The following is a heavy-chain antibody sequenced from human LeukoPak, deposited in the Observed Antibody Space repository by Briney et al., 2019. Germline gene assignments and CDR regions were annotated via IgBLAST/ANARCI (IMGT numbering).Heavy chain of an antibody. V-gene: IGHV4-30-4*01. CDR2: IYYSGST. CDR3: ARVNGDYVGY. D-gene: IGHD4-17*01. Sequence: SETLSLTCTVSGGSISSGDYYWSWIRQPPGTGLEWIGYIYYSGSTYYNPSLKSRVTISVDTSKNQFSLKLSSVTAADTAVYYCARVNGDYVGYWGQGTLVTVSS. CDR1: GGSISSGDYY. J-gene: IGHJ4*02.